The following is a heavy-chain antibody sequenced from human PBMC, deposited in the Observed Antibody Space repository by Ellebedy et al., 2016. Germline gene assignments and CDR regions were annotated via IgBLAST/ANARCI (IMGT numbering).Heavy chain of an antibody. CDR2: IYYSGST. CDR1: GGSISSGDYY. V-gene: IGHV4-30-4*02. D-gene: IGHD2-21*01. J-gene: IGHJ3*02. Sequence: SETLSLTXTVSGGSISSGDYYWSWIRQPPGKGLEWIGYIYYSGSTYYNPSLKSRVTISVDTSKNHLSLKLSSVTAADTAVYYCASSNAIPLAFDIWGQGAMVAVSS. CDR3: ASSNAIPLAFDI.